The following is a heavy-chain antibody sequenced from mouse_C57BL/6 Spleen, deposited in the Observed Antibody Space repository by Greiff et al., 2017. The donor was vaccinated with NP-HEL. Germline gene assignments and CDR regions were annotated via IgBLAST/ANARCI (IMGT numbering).Heavy chain of an antibody. D-gene: IGHD1-1*01. J-gene: IGHJ1*03. V-gene: IGHV2-2*01. CDR1: GFSLTSYG. Sequence: QVQLQQSGPGLVQPSQSLSITCTVSGFSLTSYGVHWVRQSPGKGLEWLGVIWSGGSTDYNAAFISRLSISKDNSKSQVFFKMNSLQADDTAIYYCARVPTGSSYWYFDVWGTGTTVTVSS. CDR2: IWSGGST. CDR3: ARVPTGSSYWYFDV.